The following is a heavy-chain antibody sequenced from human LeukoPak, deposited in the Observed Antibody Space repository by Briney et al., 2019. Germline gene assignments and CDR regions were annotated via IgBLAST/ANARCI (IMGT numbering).Heavy chain of an antibody. CDR1: GFTFSSYA. D-gene: IGHD3-10*01. Sequence: GGSLRLSCAASGFTFSSYAMSWARQAPGKGLEWVSAITNSGGGTYYADSVKGRFTISRDNSKSTLYLQMNSLTAEDTAVYYCAKRYYYGSGSFDYWGRGTLVTVSS. CDR2: ITNSGGGT. J-gene: IGHJ4*02. V-gene: IGHV3-23*01. CDR3: AKRYYYGSGSFDY.